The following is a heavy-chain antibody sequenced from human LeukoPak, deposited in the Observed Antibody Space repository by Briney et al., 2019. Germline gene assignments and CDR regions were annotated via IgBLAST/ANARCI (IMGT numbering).Heavy chain of an antibody. CDR1: GFTFNDHA. CDR3: AKALLENWNYEDY. D-gene: IGHD1-7*01. Sequence: GGSLRLSCVVSGFTFNDHAMSWVRQAPGKGLEWVLTISGSGRRIDYADSVKGRFTISRDNSKNTLYLQMNSLRAEDTAVYYCAKALLENWNYEDYWGQGTLVTVSS. J-gene: IGHJ4*02. CDR2: ISGSGRRI. V-gene: IGHV3-23*01.